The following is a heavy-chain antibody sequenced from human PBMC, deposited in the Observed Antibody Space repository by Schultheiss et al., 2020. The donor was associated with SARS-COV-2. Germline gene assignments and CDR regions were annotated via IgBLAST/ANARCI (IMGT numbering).Heavy chain of an antibody. J-gene: IGHJ5*02. CDR3: ARDLCSSTSCYAADMPGFDP. CDR1: GYTFTGYY. V-gene: IGHV1-2*06. Sequence: ASVKVSCKASGYTFTGYYMHWVRQAPGQGLEWMGRINPNSGGTNYAQKFQGRVTMTRDTSISTAYMELSRLRSDDTAVYYCARDLCSSTSCYAADMPGFDPWGQGTQVTVSS. CDR2: INPNSGGT. D-gene: IGHD2-2*01.